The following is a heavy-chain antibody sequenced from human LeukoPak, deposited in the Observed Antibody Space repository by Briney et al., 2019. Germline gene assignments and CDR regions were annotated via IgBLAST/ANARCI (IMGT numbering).Heavy chain of an antibody. Sequence: GGSLRLSCAASGFTFSSYSMNWVRQAPGKGLEWVSSISSSSSYIYYADSVKGRFTISRDNAKNSLYLQMNSLRAKDTAVYYCARGQQGSSWYYFDYWGQGTLVTVSS. CDR3: ARGQQGSSWYYFDY. V-gene: IGHV3-21*01. CDR1: GFTFSSYS. CDR2: ISSSSSYI. D-gene: IGHD6-13*01. J-gene: IGHJ4*02.